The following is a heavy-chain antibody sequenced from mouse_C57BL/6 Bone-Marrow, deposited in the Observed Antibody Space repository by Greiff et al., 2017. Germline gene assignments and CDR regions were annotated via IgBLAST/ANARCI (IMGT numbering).Heavy chain of an antibody. D-gene: IGHD2-1*01. CDR3: AREGATMVHYYAIDY. J-gene: IGHJ4*01. CDR2: IYPRSGNT. CDR1: GYTFTSYG. V-gene: IGHV1-81*01. Sequence: VQLQQSGAELARPGASVKLSCKASGYTFTSYGISWVKQRTGQGLEWIGEIYPRSGNTYYNEKFKGKATLTADKSASTAYMELRSLTSEDSAVYFCAREGATMVHYYAIDYWGRGTSVTVTS.